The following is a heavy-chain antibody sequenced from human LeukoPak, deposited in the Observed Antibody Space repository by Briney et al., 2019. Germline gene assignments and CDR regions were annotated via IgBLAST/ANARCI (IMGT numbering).Heavy chain of an antibody. CDR2: ISWNSGSI. CDR1: GFTFDDYA. D-gene: IGHD5-12*01. V-gene: IGHV3-9*01. Sequence: GGSLRLSCAASGFTFDDYAMHWVRQAPGKGLEWVSDISWNSGSIGYAESVKGRFTISRDNAKNSLYLQMNSLRAEDTALYYCAKVHSGYDFNWYFDLWGRGTLVTVSS. J-gene: IGHJ2*01. CDR3: AKVHSGYDFNWYFDL.